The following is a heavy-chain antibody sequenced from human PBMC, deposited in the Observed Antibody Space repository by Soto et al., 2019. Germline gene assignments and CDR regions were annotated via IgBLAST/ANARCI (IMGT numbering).Heavy chain of an antibody. D-gene: IGHD3-10*01. CDR2: IWYDGSNK. CDR3: ARDGDSGNGFDY. V-gene: IGHV3-33*01. CDR1: GFTFSSYG. J-gene: IGHJ4*02. Sequence: QVQLVESGGGVVQPGRSLRLSCAASGFTFSSYGMHWVRQAPGKGLEWVAVIWYDGSNKYYADSVKGRFTISRDNSKNTLYLQRNSLRAEDTAVYYCARDGDSGNGFDYWGQGTLVTVSS.